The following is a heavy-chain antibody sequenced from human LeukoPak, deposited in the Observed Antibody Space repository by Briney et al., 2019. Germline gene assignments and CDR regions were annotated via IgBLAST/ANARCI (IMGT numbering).Heavy chain of an antibody. D-gene: IGHD6-6*01. CDR3: ARAPNEPRSSSWFDY. CDR1: GYTFTSYG. V-gene: IGHV1-18*01. J-gene: IGHJ4*02. Sequence: ASVKVSCKASGYTFTSYGISWVRQAPGQGLEWMGWISAYNGNTNYAQKLQGRVTMTTDTSTSTAYMELRSLRSDDTAVYYCARAPNEPRSSSWFDYWGQGTPVTVSS. CDR2: ISAYNGNT.